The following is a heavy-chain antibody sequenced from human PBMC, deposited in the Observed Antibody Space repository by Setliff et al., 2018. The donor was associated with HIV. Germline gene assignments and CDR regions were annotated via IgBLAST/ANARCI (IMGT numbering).Heavy chain of an antibody. CDR2: ISGSAGTT. D-gene: IGHD4-17*01. Sequence: GGSLRLSCAASGFTFSNYAMSWVRQAPGKGLEWVSGISGSAGTTYYADSVKGRFTLPRDNSKNTLYLQMSSLRAEDTAVYYCVKARVDGDYYYSYYMDVWGKGTTVTVSS. J-gene: IGHJ6*03. V-gene: IGHV3-23*01. CDR1: GFTFSNYA. CDR3: VKARVDGDYYYSYYMDV.